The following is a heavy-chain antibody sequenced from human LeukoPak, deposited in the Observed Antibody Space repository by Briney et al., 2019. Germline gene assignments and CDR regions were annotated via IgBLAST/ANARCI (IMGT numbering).Heavy chain of an antibody. Sequence: ASVKVSCKASGGTFSSYAISWVRQAPGQGLEWMGRIIPILGIANYAQKFQGRVTITADKSTSTAYMELSSLRSEDTAVYYCARVVIRGLIGDYWGQGTLVTVSS. J-gene: IGHJ4*02. CDR3: ARVVIRGLIGDY. CDR1: GGTFSSYA. D-gene: IGHD3-10*01. CDR2: IIPILGIA. V-gene: IGHV1-69*04.